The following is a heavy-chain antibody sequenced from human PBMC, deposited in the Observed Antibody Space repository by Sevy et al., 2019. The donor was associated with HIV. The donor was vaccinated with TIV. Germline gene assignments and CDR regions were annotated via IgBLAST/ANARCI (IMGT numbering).Heavy chain of an antibody. CDR3: AREGCTKSHDY. V-gene: IGHV3-23*01. CDR2: LSFGCGEI. Sequence: GGSLRLSCAASGLTFSKYSMSWVRQPPGKGLEWVSTLSFGCGEINYADSVKGRFTISRDNSKSSVYLQMNNLRPDDTAVDCGAREGCTKSHDYWGQGTLVTVSS. CDR1: GLTFSKYS. D-gene: IGHD2-8*01. J-gene: IGHJ4*02.